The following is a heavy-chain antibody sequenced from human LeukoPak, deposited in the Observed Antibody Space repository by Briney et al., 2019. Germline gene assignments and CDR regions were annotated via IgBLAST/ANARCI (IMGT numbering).Heavy chain of an antibody. V-gene: IGHV3-11*01. J-gene: IGHJ4*02. CDR1: GFTFSNYW. CDR3: ARTESGSLPRGITMIVVVNSPPYFDY. CDR2: ISSSGSTI. Sequence: GGSLRLSCAASGFTFSNYWMSWVSQTPGKGLEWVSYISSSGSTIYYADSVKGRFTISRDNAKNSLYLQMNSLRAEDTAVYYCARTESGSLPRGITMIVVVNSPPYFDYWGQGTLVTVSS. D-gene: IGHD3-22*01.